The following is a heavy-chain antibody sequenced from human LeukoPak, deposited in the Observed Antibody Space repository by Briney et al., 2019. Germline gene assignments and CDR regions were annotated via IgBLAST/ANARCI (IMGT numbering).Heavy chain of an antibody. V-gene: IGHV4-59*01. CDR3: ARWYSSNSFDI. CDR1: GGSISRYY. J-gene: IGHJ3*02. Sequence: SETLSLTCTVSGGSISRYYRSWIRQPPGKELEWIGYIYYSGSTNYNPSLKSRVTISVDTSKNQFSLKLRSVTAADTAVYYCARWYSSNSFDIWGQGTMVTVSS. D-gene: IGHD6-13*01. CDR2: IYYSGST.